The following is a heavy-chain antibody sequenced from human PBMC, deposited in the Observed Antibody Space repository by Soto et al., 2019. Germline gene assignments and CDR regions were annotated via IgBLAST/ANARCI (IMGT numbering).Heavy chain of an antibody. J-gene: IGHJ6*02. D-gene: IGHD2-15*01. Sequence: ASVKVSCKASGYTFTSYGISWVRQAPGQGLEWMGWISAYIGNTNYAQKLQGRVTMTTDTSTSTAYMELRSLRSDDTAVYYCARRYCSGGSCYPPELGMDVWGQGTTVTVSS. V-gene: IGHV1-18*04. CDR3: ARRYCSGGSCYPPELGMDV. CDR2: ISAYIGNT. CDR1: GYTFTSYG.